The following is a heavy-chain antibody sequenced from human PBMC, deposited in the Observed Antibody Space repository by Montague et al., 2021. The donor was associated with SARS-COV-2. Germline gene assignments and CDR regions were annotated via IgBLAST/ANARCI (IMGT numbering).Heavy chain of an antibody. CDR3: ARDDIVPQGVTKGMDV. J-gene: IGHJ6*02. V-gene: IGHV4-39*07. CDR2: MYYSGST. CDR1: GGSISSSNYY. D-gene: IGHD2-15*01. Sequence: SETLSLTCTVSGGSISSSNYYWGWIRQPPGKGLEWIGNMYYSGSTYYNPSLKSRVTISIDTSKNQFSLKLSPVTAADTAVYYCARDDIVPQGVTKGMDVWGQGTTVTVSS.